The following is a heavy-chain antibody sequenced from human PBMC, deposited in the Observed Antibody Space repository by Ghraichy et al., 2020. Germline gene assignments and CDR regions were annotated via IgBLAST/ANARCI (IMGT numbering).Heavy chain of an antibody. CDR3: ARDYGYSSSWYFWNNPTRYYYYYGMDV. CDR1: GYTFTSYG. CDR2: ISAYNGNT. V-gene: IGHV1-18*01. D-gene: IGHD6-13*01. Sequence: ASVKVSCKASGYTFTSYGISWVRQAPGQGLEWMGWISAYNGNTNYAQKLQGRVTMTTDTSTSTAYMELRSLRSDDTAVYYCARDYGYSSSWYFWNNPTRYYYYYGMDVWGQGTTVTVSS. J-gene: IGHJ6*02.